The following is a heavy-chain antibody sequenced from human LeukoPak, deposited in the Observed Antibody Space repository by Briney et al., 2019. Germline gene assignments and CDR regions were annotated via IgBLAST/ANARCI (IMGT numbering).Heavy chain of an antibody. CDR2: INPNSGGT. D-gene: IGHD3-10*01. CDR1: GGTFSSYA. Sequence: GASVKVSCKASGGTFSSYAISWVRQAPGQGLEWMGWINPNSGGTNYAQKFQGWVTMTRDTSISTAYMELSRLRSDDTAVYYCARAGQLPRRDYNWFDPWGQGTLVTVSS. CDR3: ARAGQLPRRDYNWFDP. V-gene: IGHV1-2*04. J-gene: IGHJ5*02.